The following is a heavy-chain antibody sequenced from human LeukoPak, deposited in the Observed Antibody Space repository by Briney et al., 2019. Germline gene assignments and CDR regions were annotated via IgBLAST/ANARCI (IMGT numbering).Heavy chain of an antibody. CDR3: ARGSKVVPTPIVVPAAMAFDP. CDR1: GGSISSGSYY. CDR2: IYTSGST. V-gene: IGHV4-61*02. D-gene: IGHD2-2*01. J-gene: IGHJ5*02. Sequence: SETLSLTCTVSGGSISSGSYYWSWIRQPAGKGLEWIGRIYTSGSTNYNPSLKSRVTVSVDTSKNQFSLKLSSVTAADTAVYYCARGSKVVPTPIVVPAAMAFDPWGQGTLVTVSS.